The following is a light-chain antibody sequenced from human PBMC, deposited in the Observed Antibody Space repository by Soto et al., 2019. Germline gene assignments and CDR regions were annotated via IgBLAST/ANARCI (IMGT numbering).Light chain of an antibody. J-gene: IGKJ4*01. V-gene: IGKV3-20*01. Sequence: EIVLTQSPDTLSLSPGERATLSCRASQSVRSNYLAWYQQKPGQAPRFLIYDASSRATGIPDRFSGSGSGTDFTLTISRLEPEGFAVYYCQHYGSSPLTFGGGTKVELK. CDR1: QSVRSNY. CDR3: QHYGSSPLT. CDR2: DAS.